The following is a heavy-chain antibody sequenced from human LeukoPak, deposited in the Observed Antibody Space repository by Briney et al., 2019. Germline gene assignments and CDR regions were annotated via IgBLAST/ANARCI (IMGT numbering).Heavy chain of an antibody. V-gene: IGHV3-23*01. CDR2: IYESGQTT. D-gene: IGHD2-21*01. CDR1: GFTFSSHA. CDR3: AKDYRIGYSDHFDY. J-gene: IGHJ4*02. Sequence: GGSLRLSCVGSGFTFSSHAMSWVRQAPEKGLEWVSGIYESGQTTHYADSVKGRLSISRDNSKNTLYLQMDSLRGEDTAIYYCAKDYRIGYSDHFDYWGQGALVTVSS.